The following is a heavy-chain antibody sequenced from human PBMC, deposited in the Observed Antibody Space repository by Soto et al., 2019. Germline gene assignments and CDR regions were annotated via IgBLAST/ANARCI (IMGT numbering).Heavy chain of an antibody. CDR1: GFTFSSYE. J-gene: IGHJ6*02. CDR3: ARDEDPYSSSWYPTRGSGMDV. Sequence: PGGSLRLSCAASGFTFSSYEMNWVRQAPGKGLEWVSYISSSGSTIYYADSVKGRFTISRDNAKNSLYLQMNSLRAEDTAVYYCARDEDPYSSSWYPTRGSGMDVWGQGTTVTVSS. D-gene: IGHD6-13*01. V-gene: IGHV3-48*03. CDR2: ISSSGSTI.